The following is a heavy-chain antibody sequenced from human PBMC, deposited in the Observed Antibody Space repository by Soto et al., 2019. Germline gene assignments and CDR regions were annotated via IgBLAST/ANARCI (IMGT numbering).Heavy chain of an antibody. J-gene: IGHJ5*01. CDR1: GYTFTNFG. V-gene: IGHV1-18*01. Sequence: QVQLVQSGAEVKKPGASVKVSCKTSGYTFTNFGISWVRQAPGQGLEWMGWISTYNGNTNYAQKFQGSVTMTTDTSPSTAYMELRSLRSDATAVYYWTRGGTPVDSWGQATLVSVSS. D-gene: IGHD3-16*01. CDR2: ISTYNGNT. CDR3: TRGGTPVDS.